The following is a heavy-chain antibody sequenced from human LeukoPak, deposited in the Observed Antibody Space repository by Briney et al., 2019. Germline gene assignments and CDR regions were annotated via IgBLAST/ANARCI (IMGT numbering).Heavy chain of an antibody. J-gene: IGHJ4*02. CDR1: GGTFSSYA. Sequence: ASVKVSCKASGGTFSSYAISWVRQAPGQGPEWMGGIIPIFGTANYAQKFQGRVTITADESTSTAYMELSSLRSEDTAVYYCARHPTGSFSHYFDYWGQGTLVTVSS. CDR2: IIPIFGTA. D-gene: IGHD1-26*01. V-gene: IGHV1-69*13. CDR3: ARHPTGSFSHYFDY.